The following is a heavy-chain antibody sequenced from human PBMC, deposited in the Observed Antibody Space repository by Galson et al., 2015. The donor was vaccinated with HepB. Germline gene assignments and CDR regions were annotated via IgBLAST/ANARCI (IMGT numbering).Heavy chain of an antibody. CDR2: IDPSDSYT. D-gene: IGHD1-7*01. V-gene: IGHV5-10-1*01. J-gene: IGHJ6*02. Sequence: QSGAEVKKPGESLRISCKGSGYSFTSYWISWVRQMPGKGLEWMGRIDPSDSYTNYSPSFQGHVTISADKSISTAYLQWSSLKASDTAMYYCARMDGTTIYYYGMDVWGQGTTVTVSS. CDR1: GYSFTSYW. CDR3: ARMDGTTIYYYGMDV.